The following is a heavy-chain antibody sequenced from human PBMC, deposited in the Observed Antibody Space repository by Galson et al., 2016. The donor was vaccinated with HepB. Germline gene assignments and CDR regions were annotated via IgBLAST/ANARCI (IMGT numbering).Heavy chain of an antibody. D-gene: IGHD6-19*01. V-gene: IGHV3-53*01. CDR2: IYSGGST. CDR1: GFTVSNKY. J-gene: IGHJ6*02. Sequence: SLRLSCAASGFTVSNKYMSWVRQAPGKGLEWLSVIYSGGSTYYADSVKGRFTISRDNSKNTVYLQMNNLRVEDTAVYSCAVEAGIAVAGPEFHYYYGMDVWGQGTTVTVSS. CDR3: AVEAGIAVAGPEFHYYYGMDV.